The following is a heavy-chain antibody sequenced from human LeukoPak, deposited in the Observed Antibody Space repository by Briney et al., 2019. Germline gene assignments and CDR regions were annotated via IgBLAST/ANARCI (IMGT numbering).Heavy chain of an antibody. D-gene: IGHD3-3*01. CDR1: GYSFSSYG. Sequence: GASVKVSCKASGYSFSSYGISWVRQAPGQGLEWVGWISAYNGNTNYAQKLQGRVTMTTDTSTSTAYMELRSLRSDDTAVYYCARGYLQYYDFWSGYASDFDYWGQGTLVTVSS. V-gene: IGHV1-18*01. J-gene: IGHJ4*02. CDR3: ARGYLQYYDFWSGYASDFDY. CDR2: ISAYNGNT.